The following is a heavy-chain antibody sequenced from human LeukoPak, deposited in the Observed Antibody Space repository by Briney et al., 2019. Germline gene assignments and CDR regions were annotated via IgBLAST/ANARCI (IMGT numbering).Heavy chain of an antibody. D-gene: IGHD5-24*01. V-gene: IGHV4-59*08. CDR2: IYYSGST. J-gene: IGHJ4*02. Sequence: PSETLSLTCTVSGGSISSYYWSWIRQPPGKGLEWIGYIYYSGSTIYNPSLKSRVTISVDTSKTQFSLKLSSVTAADTAVYYCARLLWLQPQLKAFDYWGQGTLVTVSS. CDR1: GGSISSYY. CDR3: ARLLWLQPQLKAFDY.